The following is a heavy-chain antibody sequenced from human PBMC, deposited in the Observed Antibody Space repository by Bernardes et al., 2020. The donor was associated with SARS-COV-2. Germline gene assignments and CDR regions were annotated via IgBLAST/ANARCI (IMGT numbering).Heavy chain of an antibody. J-gene: IGHJ3*02. V-gene: IGHV2-5*02. CDR2: IYWDDDK. CDR3: AHRLVVRGVIIMGDAFDI. Sequence: SGPTLVKPTQTLTLTCTFSGFSLSTSGVGVGWIRQPPGKALEWLALIYWDDDKRYSPSLKSRLTITKDTSKNQVVLTMTNMDPVDTATYYCAHRLVVRGVIIMGDAFDIWGQGTMVTVSS. CDR1: GFSLSTSGVG. D-gene: IGHD3-10*01.